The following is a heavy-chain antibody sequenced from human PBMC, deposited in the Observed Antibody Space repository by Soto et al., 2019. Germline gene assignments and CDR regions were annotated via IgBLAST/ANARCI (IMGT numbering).Heavy chain of an antibody. CDR1: GGSISGHW. J-gene: IGHJ5*02. V-gene: IGHV4-59*11. CDR2: ISYSGST. CDR3: ARDVGLQHDTGYYDFWSGKNNWFDP. Sequence: SETLSLTYTASGGSISGHWWSWIRQPPGKGLQYIGYISYSGSTNYNHSLKSRVTISVDTSNNQFSLRLSSVTAADTAVYYCARDVGLQHDTGYYDFWSGKNNWFDPWGQGTLVTVSS. D-gene: IGHD3-3*01.